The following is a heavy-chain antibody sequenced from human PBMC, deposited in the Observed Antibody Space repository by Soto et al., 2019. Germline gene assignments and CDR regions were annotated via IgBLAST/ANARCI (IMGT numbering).Heavy chain of an antibody. CDR1: GFTLSAYW. V-gene: IGHV3-7*05. D-gene: IGHD6-13*01. Sequence: EVQLEESGGDLVQPGGSLRLSCAASGFTLSAYWMTWVRQAPGKGLEWVANINRDGSKKSYLDSVRGRFTISRDNVGNSLYLQMDSLRAADTALYYCARDVSPGSSSLYLDAFDIWGQGTMVTVSS. J-gene: IGHJ3*02. CDR2: INRDGSKK. CDR3: ARDVSPGSSSLYLDAFDI.